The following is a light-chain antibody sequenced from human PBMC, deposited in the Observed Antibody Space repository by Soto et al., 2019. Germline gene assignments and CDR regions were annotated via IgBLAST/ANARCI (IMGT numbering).Light chain of an antibody. Sequence: EIVMTQSPATLSVSPGESATLSCRASQNVGITLVWYRQKPGQAPRLLIYGASTRATGIPARFSGSGSGTEFTLTISSLQSEDFAVYYCPQSRNWHPGRLTFGGGTKVEIK. CDR2: GAS. CDR1: QNVGIT. CDR3: PQSRNWHPGRLT. V-gene: IGKV3-15*01. J-gene: IGKJ4*01.